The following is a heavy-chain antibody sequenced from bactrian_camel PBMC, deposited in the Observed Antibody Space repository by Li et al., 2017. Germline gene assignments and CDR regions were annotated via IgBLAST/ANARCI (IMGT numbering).Heavy chain of an antibody. Sequence: HVQLVESGGGSVQSGGSLTLSCVVSIPTVSNYCVAWFRQAPGKGREGVAVIQNDSKTNYADSVKGRFTISRDNAKRTVYLQMSSLKSEDTALYYCATTLGGMSLSPGDNRGQGTQVTVS. D-gene: IGHD6*01. CDR3: ATTLGGMSLSPGDN. V-gene: IGHV3-2*01. CDR1: IPTVSNYC. J-gene: IGHJ4*01. CDR2: IQNDSKT.